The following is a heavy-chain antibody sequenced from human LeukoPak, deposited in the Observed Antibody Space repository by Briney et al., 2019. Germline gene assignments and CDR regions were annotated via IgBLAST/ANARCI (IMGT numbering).Heavy chain of an antibody. CDR1: GGSISSGGYS. V-gene: IGHV4-30-2*01. Sequence: SETLSLTCAVSGGSISSGGYSWSWIRQPPGKGLEWIGYIYHSGSTYYNPSLKSRVTISVDRSKNQFSLKLSSVTAADTAVYYCVRGVYCSSTSCYEGNFDYWGQGTLVTVSS. J-gene: IGHJ4*02. CDR2: IYHSGST. CDR3: VRGVYCSSTSCYEGNFDY. D-gene: IGHD2-2*01.